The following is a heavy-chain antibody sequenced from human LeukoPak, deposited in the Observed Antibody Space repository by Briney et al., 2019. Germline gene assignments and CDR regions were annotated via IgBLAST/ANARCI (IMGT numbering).Heavy chain of an antibody. V-gene: IGHV3-30*03. CDR1: GFTFSSYA. J-gene: IGHJ5*02. Sequence: GGSLRLSCAASGFTFSSYAMSWVRQAPGKGLEWVAVISYDGSNKYYADSVKGRFTISRDNAKNSLYLQMNSLRAEDTAVYYCARDQFVGFLEWLFPNWFDPWGQGTLVTVSS. CDR2: ISYDGSNK. CDR3: ARDQFVGFLEWLFPNWFDP. D-gene: IGHD3-3*01.